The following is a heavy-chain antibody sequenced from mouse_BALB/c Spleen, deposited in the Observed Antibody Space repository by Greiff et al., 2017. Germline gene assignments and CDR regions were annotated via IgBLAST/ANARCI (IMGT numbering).Heavy chain of an antibody. D-gene: IGHD1-1*01. CDR1: GYTFTDYE. V-gene: IGHV1-15*01. CDR3: TRGGDYGSSALYFDV. CDR2: IDPETGGT. J-gene: IGHJ1*01. Sequence: QVQLQQSGAELVRPGASVTLSCKASGYTFTDYEMHWVKQTPVHGLEWIGAIDPETGGTAYNQKFKGKATLTADKSSSTAYMELRSLTSEDSAVYYCTRGGDYGSSALYFDVWGAGTTVTVSS.